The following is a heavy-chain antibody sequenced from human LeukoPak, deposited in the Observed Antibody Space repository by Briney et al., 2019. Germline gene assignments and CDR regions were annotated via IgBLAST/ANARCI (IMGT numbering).Heavy chain of an antibody. CDR2: IYSGGST. CDR3: AKFRSGSPYYDFWSGYPTFGY. J-gene: IGHJ4*02. Sequence: GGALRLSCAATGFTVSSNYMSWVRQAPGKGLEWVSVIYSGGSTYYADSVKGRFTISRDNSKNTLYLQMNSLRAEDTAVYYCAKFRSGSPYYDFWSGYPTFGYWGQGTLVTVSS. CDR1: GFTVSSNY. V-gene: IGHV3-53*01. D-gene: IGHD3-3*01.